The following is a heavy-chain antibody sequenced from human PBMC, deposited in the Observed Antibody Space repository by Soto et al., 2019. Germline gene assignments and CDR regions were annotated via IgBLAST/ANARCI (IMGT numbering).Heavy chain of an antibody. D-gene: IGHD2-15*01. CDR2: MNPNSGNT. CDR1: GYTFTSYD. J-gene: IGHJ6*02. CDR3: ARDGDCSGGSCYSLSDYYYYGMDV. V-gene: IGHV1-8*01. Sequence: ASVKVSCKASGYTFTSYDINWVRQATGQGFEWMGWMNPNSGNTGYAQKFQGRVTMTRDTSTSTAYMELSSLSSDDTAVYYCARDGDCSGGSCYSLSDYYYYGMDVWGQGTTVTVSS.